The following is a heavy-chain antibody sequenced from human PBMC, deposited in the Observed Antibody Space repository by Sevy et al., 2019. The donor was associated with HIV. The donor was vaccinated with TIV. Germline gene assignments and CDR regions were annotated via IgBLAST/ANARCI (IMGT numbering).Heavy chain of an antibody. J-gene: IGHJ4*02. Sequence: GGSLRLSCAASGFIFDDYAMHWVRQAPGKGLEWVSLISWDGGSTYYADSVKGRFTVSRDNSKKSLYLQMNSLRVEDTALFYCAKEGVAGGEGYYFDYLGQGTLVTVSS. V-gene: IGHV3-43D*03. CDR1: GFIFDDYA. D-gene: IGHD6-19*01. CDR3: AKEGVAGGEGYYFDY. CDR2: ISWDGGST.